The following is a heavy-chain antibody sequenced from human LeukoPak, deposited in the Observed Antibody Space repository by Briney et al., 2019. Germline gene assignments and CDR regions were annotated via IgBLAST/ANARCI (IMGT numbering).Heavy chain of an antibody. Sequence: PGRSLRLSCAASGFTFDDYAMHWARQAPGKGLEWVSGISWNSGSIAYGDSVEGRFIISRDNAKNSLYLQMNSLRTEETAFYYCAKAGGISLYCGCDCYPLDLWGQGTLVTVSS. CDR3: AKAGGISLYCGCDCYPLDL. CDR1: GFTFDDYA. CDR2: ISWNSGSI. D-gene: IGHD2-21*02. V-gene: IGHV3-9*01. J-gene: IGHJ4*01.